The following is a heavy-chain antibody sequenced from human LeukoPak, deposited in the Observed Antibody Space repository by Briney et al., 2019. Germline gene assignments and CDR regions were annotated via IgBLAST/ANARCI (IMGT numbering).Heavy chain of an antibody. CDR1: GYTLTELS. V-gene: IGHV1-24*01. J-gene: IGHJ5*02. D-gene: IGHD3-3*01. CDR3: APHVLRFLEWSNWFDP. Sequence: ASVKVSCKVSGYTLTELSMHWVRQAPGKGLEWMGGFDPEDGETIYAQKFQGRVTVTEDTSTDTAYMELSSLRSEDTAVYYCAPHVLRFLEWSNWFDPWGQGTLVTVSS. CDR2: FDPEDGET.